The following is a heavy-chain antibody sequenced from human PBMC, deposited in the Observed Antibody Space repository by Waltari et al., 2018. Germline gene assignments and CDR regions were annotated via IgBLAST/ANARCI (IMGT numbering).Heavy chain of an antibody. Sequence: QIQLVQSGAEVTKPGASVKVSCKTSGYTLTNHGISWVRQAPGQGLEWMGWISAYTGSTNEGQTNYAQKCKGRVSRNTDTSTTTVVMELRSLRSDDTAVYYCARVLNLYYGSGSLFEYWGQGTLVTVSS. CDR1: GYTLTNHG. D-gene: IGHD3-10*01. CDR2: ISAYTGSTNEGQT. V-gene: IGHV1-18*01. CDR3: ARVLNLYYGSGSLFEY. J-gene: IGHJ4*02.